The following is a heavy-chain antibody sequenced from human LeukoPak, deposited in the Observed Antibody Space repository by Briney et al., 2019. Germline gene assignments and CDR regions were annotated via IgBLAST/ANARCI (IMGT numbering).Heavy chain of an antibody. CDR2: MNPNSGNT. Sequence: GASVKVSCKASGYTFTSYDINWVRQATGQGLEWMGWMNPNSGNTGYAQKFQGRVTMTRNTSISTACMELSSLRSEDTAVYYCARGPRITVFGVVTRSYYYYMDVWGKGTTVTVSS. J-gene: IGHJ6*03. CDR3: ARGPRITVFGVVTRSYYYYMDV. V-gene: IGHV1-8*01. D-gene: IGHD3-3*01. CDR1: GYTFTSYD.